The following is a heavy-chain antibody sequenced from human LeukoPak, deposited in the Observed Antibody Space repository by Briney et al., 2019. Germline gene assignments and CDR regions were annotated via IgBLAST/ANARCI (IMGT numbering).Heavy chain of an antibody. Sequence: ASVKVSCKASGYTFTGYYMHWVRQAPGQGLEWMGWINPNSGGTNYAQKFQGRVTMTRDTSISTAYMELSRLRSDDTAVYYCAREPMVRGVMNYYYYYYMDVWGEGTTVTVSS. CDR1: GYTFTGYY. CDR2: INPNSGGT. D-gene: IGHD3-10*01. V-gene: IGHV1-2*02. J-gene: IGHJ6*03. CDR3: AREPMVRGVMNYYYYYYMDV.